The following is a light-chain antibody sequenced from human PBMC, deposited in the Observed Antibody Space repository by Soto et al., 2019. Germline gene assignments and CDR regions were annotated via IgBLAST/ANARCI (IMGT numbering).Light chain of an antibody. CDR2: EVN. V-gene: IGLV2-14*01. CDR3: SSYTTSNTLI. Sequence: QSALTQPASVSGSPGQSTTISCTGTSSDVGGYNYVSWYQQHPGKAPKLMIYEVNFRPSGVSNRFSGSKSANTASLTISGLQSEDEADYNSSSYTTSNTLIFGGGPRLTVL. CDR1: SSDVGGYNY. J-gene: IGLJ2*01.